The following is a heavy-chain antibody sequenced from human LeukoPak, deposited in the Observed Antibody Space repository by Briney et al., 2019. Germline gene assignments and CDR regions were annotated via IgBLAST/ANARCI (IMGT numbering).Heavy chain of an antibody. J-gene: IGHJ6*03. CDR1: GGFISSHY. V-gene: IGHV4-59*11. D-gene: IGHD3-10*01. Sequence: SECLSLTCTLSGGFISSHYWSWIRQPPGKGLEWNGYIHYSGSTTYNPSFKRRVTLPVATPKNQSSLKLTSLTAAAPPVFNCGGTNYSPTLKSRVTISVDTSKNQCSLKLSSVSAADTAVYYCARITSGRSPGYYYYMDVWSKGTTVTVSS. CDR2: IHYSGST. CDR3: GGTNYSPTLKSRVTISVDTSKNQCSLKLSSVSAADTAVYYCARITSGRSPGYYYYMDV.